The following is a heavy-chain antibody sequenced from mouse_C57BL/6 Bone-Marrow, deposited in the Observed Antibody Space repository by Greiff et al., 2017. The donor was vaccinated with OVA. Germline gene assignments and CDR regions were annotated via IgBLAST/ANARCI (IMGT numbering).Heavy chain of an antibody. V-gene: IGHV1-72*01. Sequence: QVQLQQPGAELVKPGASVKLSCKASGYTFTSYWMHWVKQRPGRGLEWIGRIDPNSGGTKYNEKFKSKATLTVDKPSSTAYMQLSSLTSVNTAVYYCAREGWSGYSNYDWYFDDWGTGTTVTVSS. D-gene: IGHD2-5*01. CDR2: IDPNSGGT. CDR1: GYTFTSYW. J-gene: IGHJ1*03. CDR3: AREGWSGYSNYDWYFDD.